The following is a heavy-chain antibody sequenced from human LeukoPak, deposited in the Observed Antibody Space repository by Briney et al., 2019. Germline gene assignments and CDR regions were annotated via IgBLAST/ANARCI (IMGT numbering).Heavy chain of an antibody. V-gene: IGHV4-59*12. D-gene: IGHD6-19*01. CDR2: IYYSGST. CDR1: GGSISSYY. CDR3: ARVLMAVAGTRFDY. Sequence: SETLSLTCTVSGGSISSYYWSWIRQPPGKGLEWIGYIYYSGSTNYNPSLKSRVTMSVDTSKNQFSLKLSSVTAADTAVYYCARVLMAVAGTRFDYWGQGTLVTVSS. J-gene: IGHJ4*02.